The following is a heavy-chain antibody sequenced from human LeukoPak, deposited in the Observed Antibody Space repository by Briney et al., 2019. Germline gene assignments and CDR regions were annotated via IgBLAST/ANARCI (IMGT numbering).Heavy chain of an antibody. D-gene: IGHD3-10*01. CDR1: GGSISGSSFY. CDR2: IYYSGST. Sequence: SETLSHTCTVSGGSISGSSFYWGWIRQPPGKGLEWIGNIYYSGSTYYNPSLKSRVTISVDTSKNQFSLKLSSVTAADTAMYYCARLVWFEDRYFDYWGQGTLVTVSS. V-gene: IGHV4-39*01. CDR3: ARLVWFEDRYFDY. J-gene: IGHJ4*02.